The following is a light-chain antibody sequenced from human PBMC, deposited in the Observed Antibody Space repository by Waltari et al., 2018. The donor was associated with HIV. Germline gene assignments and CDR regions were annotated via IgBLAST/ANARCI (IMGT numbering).Light chain of an antibody. CDR3: ATWDDILRGIV. Sequence: QSVLTQPPSVSGTPGQSVTISCSGSNSNIGSNTVNWYQQLPKTAPKLLIYSNLQRPSWVPDRFSGSKSGTSASLAISGLQSEDEADYYCATWDDILRGIVFGGGTNLTVL. CDR2: SNL. J-gene: IGLJ2*01. CDR1: NSNIGSNT. V-gene: IGLV1-44*01.